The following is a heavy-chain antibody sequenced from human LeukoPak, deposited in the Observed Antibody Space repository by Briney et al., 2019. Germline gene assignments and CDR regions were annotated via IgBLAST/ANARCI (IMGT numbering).Heavy chain of an antibody. D-gene: IGHD6-19*01. CDR3: ANSPLESGWYVSYYFDY. V-gene: IGHV3-48*04. J-gene: IGHJ4*02. CDR1: GFTFSGHS. CDR2: ISGSSSSI. Sequence: GGSLRLSCAGSGFTFSGHSLNWVRQGPGKGLEWLSYISGSSSSIFYADSVKGRFTISRDNAKNSLYLQMSSLRAEDTAVYYCANSPLESGWYVSYYFDYWGQGTLVTVSS.